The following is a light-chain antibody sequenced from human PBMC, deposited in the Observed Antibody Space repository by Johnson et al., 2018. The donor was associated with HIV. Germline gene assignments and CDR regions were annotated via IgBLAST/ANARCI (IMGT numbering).Light chain of an antibody. CDR3: ATWDTSLSVHKGV. V-gene: IGLV1-51*02. CDR1: SSNIGNQY. J-gene: IGLJ1*01. CDR2: ENN. Sequence: QSVLTQPPSVSAAAGQRVTISCSGSSSNIGNQYVSWYQQLPGTVPKLLMYENNKRPSGIPDRFSGSRSGTSATLGITGLQTGDEADYYCATWDTSLSVHKGVCGSGSKVTVL.